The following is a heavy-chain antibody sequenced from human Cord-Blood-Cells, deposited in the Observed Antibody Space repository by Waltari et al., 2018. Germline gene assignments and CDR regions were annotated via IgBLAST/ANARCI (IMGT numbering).Heavy chain of an antibody. CDR3: ARLGYSSSLDY. CDR1: GGSFSGYY. CDR2: INHSGST. V-gene: IGHV4-34*01. Sequence: QVQLQQWGAGLLKPSETLSLHCAVYGGSFSGYYCSWIRQPPGKGLEWIGEINHSGSTNYNPSLKSRVTISVDTSKNQFSLKLSSVTAADTAVYYCARLGYSSSLDYWGQGTLVTVSS. D-gene: IGHD6-6*01. J-gene: IGHJ4*02.